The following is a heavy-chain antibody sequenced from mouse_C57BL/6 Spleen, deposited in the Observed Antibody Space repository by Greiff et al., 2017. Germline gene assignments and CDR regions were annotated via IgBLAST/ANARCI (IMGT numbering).Heavy chain of an antibody. Sequence: DVQLQESGAELVRPGASVKLSCTASGFNIKDDYMHWVKQRPEQGLEWIGWIDPENGDTEYASKFQGKATITADTSSNTAYLQLSSLTSEDTAVYYCTTPIQGFAYWGQGTLVTVSA. CDR2: IDPENGDT. D-gene: IGHD6-5*01. J-gene: IGHJ3*01. V-gene: IGHV14-4*01. CDR3: TTPIQGFAY. CDR1: GFNIKDDY.